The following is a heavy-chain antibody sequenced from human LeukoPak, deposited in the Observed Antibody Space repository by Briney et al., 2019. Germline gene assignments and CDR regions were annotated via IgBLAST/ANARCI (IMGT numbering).Heavy chain of an antibody. CDR2: ISAYNGNT. D-gene: IGHD6-13*01. CDR1: GYTFTGYY. CDR3: AKAAAGSWFDP. J-gene: IGHJ5*02. V-gene: IGHV1-18*04. Sequence: GASVKVSCKASGYTFTGYYMHWVRQAPGQGLEWMGWISAYNGNTNYAQKLQGRVTMTTDTSTSTAYMELGSLRSDDTAVYYCAKAAAGSWFDPWGQGTLVTVSS.